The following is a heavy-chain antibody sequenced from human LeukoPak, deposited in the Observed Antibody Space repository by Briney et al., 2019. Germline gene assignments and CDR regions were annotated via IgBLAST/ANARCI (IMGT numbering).Heavy chain of an antibody. CDR1: GGSISSYY. CDR3: ARTVSGWYPFAFDI. V-gene: IGHV4-59*01. J-gene: IGHJ3*02. D-gene: IGHD6-19*01. Sequence: PSETLSLTCTVSGGSISSYYWSWIRQPPGKGLEWIGYIYYSGSTNYNPSLKSRVTISVDTSKNQFSLKLSSVTAADTAVYYRARTVSGWYPFAFDIWGQGTMVTVSS. CDR2: IYYSGST.